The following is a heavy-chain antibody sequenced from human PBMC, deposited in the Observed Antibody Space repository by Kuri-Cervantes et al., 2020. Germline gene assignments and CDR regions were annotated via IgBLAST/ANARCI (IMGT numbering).Heavy chain of an antibody. J-gene: IGHJ4*01. V-gene: IGHV3-30-3*02. CDR1: RVTFSSYC. CDR3: AKSGGATDY. Sequence: RGSLWLSCAATRVTFSSYCMYWVRQAPGKGLEWVAFISYDGSNKYYADSVKGRFTITRDNSKNTLYLLMNSLRAEDTAVSYCAKSGGATDYWGQGTLVTVSS. D-gene: IGHD1-26*01. CDR2: ISYDGSNK.